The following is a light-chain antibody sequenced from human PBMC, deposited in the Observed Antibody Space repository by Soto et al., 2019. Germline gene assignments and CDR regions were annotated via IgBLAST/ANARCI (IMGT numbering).Light chain of an antibody. CDR3: LHFNIYPIT. V-gene: IGKV1-13*02. J-gene: IGKJ5*01. CDR1: QDIRGA. Sequence: AIQVTQSPSSLSVSVGDRVTITCRASQDIRGALAWYQQKPGKAPKLLIYDVSTVQSGVPSRFSGRGSGTEFTLTISSPQPEDFATYYCLHFNIYPITFGQGTRLDI. CDR2: DVS.